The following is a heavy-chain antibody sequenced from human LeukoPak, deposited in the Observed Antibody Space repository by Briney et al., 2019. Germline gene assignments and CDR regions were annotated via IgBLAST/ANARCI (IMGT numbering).Heavy chain of an antibody. J-gene: IGHJ4*02. CDR2: ISYDGSNK. D-gene: IGHD2-21*02. V-gene: IGHV3-30*18. Sequence: GGSLRLSCAASGFTFSSYGMHWVRQAPGKGLEWVAVISYDGSNKYCADSVKGRFTISRDNSKNTLYLQMNSLRAEDTAVYYCAKDKGSVVTATLGLDYWGQGTLVTVSS. CDR3: AKDKGSVVTATLGLDY. CDR1: GFTFSSYG.